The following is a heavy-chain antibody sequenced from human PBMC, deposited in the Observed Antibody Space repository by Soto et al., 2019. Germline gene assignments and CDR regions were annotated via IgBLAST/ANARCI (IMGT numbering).Heavy chain of an antibody. CDR1: GYTFTSYD. CDR2: MNLNSGNT. V-gene: IGHV1-8*01. Sequence: QVQLVQSGAEVKKPGASVKVSCKASGYTFTSYDINWVRQATGQGLEWMGWMNLNSGNTGYAQKFQGRVTMTRNTSISTAYMELSSLRSEDTAVYYCARGGYDILTGLLADFDYWGQGTLVTVSS. D-gene: IGHD3-9*01. CDR3: ARGGYDILTGLLADFDY. J-gene: IGHJ4*02.